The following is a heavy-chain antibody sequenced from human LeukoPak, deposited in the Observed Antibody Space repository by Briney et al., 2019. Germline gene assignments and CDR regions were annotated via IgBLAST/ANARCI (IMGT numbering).Heavy chain of an antibody. J-gene: IGHJ4*02. CDR1: GGSVSSGSYY. CDR2: IYYSGST. Sequence: PSETLSLTCTVSGGSVSSGSYYWSWIRQPPGKGLEWIGHIYYSGSTNYNPSLKSRVTISVDTSKNQFSLKLSSVTAADTAVYYCARYYYDSSGYFNKPDYWGQGTLVTVSS. V-gene: IGHV4-61*01. CDR3: ARYYYDSSGYFNKPDY. D-gene: IGHD3-22*01.